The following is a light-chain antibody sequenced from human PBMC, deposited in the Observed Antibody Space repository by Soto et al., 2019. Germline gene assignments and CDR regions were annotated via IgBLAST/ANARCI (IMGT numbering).Light chain of an antibody. Sequence: EIVLTQSPGTLSLSPGERATLSCRASQSVSSSYLAWYQQKPGQAPRLLIYGASIRATGIPDRFSGSGSGTDFTLTISRLEPEDFAVYYCQQYDNWPPWTFGQGTKVEIK. CDR1: QSVSSSY. V-gene: IGKV3-20*01. CDR2: GAS. CDR3: QQYDNWPPWT. J-gene: IGKJ1*01.